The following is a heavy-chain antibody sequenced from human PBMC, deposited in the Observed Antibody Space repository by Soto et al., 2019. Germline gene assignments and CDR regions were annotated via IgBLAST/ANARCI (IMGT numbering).Heavy chain of an antibody. J-gene: IGHJ5*02. V-gene: IGHV1-69*11. D-gene: IGHD2-21*01. CDR2: IVPMLGTA. CDR1: GGTFGNSA. Sequence: QVQLVQSGAEVKKPGSSVNVSCKTSGGTFGNSAVAWVRQAPGQGLEWMGGIVPMLGTANYAQKFQGRFKIPAGDSTSTAYMALRSLRSDDTAVYYCARDGDPGSAFSIGPLGGARFDPWGQGTLVTVSS. CDR3: ARDGDPGSAFSIGPLGGARFDP.